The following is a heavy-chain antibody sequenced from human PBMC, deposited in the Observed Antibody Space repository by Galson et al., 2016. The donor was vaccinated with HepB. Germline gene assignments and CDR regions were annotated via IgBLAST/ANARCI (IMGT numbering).Heavy chain of an antibody. V-gene: IGHV4-39*01. Sequence: SETLSLTCTVSGGSISSTIYLWAWVRQPPGKGLEWIGTIYYRGTTYYNPSLKSRLTMDVDTSKNQFSLKLSSVTAADTSVYYCARLVHGGTFFDSWGQGTLVTVSS. CDR1: GGSISSTIYL. J-gene: IGHJ4*02. CDR3: ARLVHGGTFFDS. D-gene: IGHD1-14*01. CDR2: IYYRGTT.